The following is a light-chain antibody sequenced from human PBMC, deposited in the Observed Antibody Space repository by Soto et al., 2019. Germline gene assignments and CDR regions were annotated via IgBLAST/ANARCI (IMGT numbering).Light chain of an antibody. CDR3: QQYNNWPPIT. CDR2: GAS. Sequence: EIVMEQSPATLAVYPGERGTLSCGASQSVSSNLAWYQQKPGQAPRLLIYGASTRATGIPARFSGSGSGTEFTLTISSLQSEDFAVYYCQQYNNWPPITFGQGTRLEIK. CDR1: QSVSSN. J-gene: IGKJ5*01. V-gene: IGKV3-15*01.